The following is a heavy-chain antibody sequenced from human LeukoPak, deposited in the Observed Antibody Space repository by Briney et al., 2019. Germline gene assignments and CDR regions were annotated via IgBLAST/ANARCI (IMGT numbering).Heavy chain of an antibody. D-gene: IGHD3-22*01. CDR2: ISSSSSYI. J-gene: IGHJ4*02. V-gene: IGHV3-21*01. CDR3: ARDQPATYYYDSSGQVFDY. Sequence: GGSLRLSCAASGFTFSSYSMNWVRQALGKGLEWVSSISSSSSYIYYADSVKGRFTISRDNAKNSLYLQMNSLRAEDTAVYYCARDQPATYYYDSSGQVFDYWGQGTLVTVSS. CDR1: GFTFSSYS.